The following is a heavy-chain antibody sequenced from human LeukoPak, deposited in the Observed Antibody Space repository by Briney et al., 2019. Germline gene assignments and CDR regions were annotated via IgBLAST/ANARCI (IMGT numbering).Heavy chain of an antibody. D-gene: IGHD5-24*01. J-gene: IGHJ3*02. CDR2: IYYSGST. CDR1: GGSLSSYY. Sequence: PSETLSLTCTVSGGSLSSYYWSWIRQPPGKGLEWIGYIYYSGSTNYNPSLKSRVTISVDTSKNQFSLKLSSVTAADTAVYYCARGKDGYDAFDIWGQGTMVTVSS. CDR3: ARGKDGYDAFDI. V-gene: IGHV4-59*01.